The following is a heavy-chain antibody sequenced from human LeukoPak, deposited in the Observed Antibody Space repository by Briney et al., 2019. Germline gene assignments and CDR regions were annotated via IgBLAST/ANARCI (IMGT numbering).Heavy chain of an antibody. Sequence: GGSLRLSCAASGFTFSSYAMSWVRRTPGQGLEWVSAISGSDGRTYYADSVKGRFTISRDSSKNTLYLQMNSLRADDTAVFYCAKDRDTYGYVTSFDYWGQGTLVTVSS. V-gene: IGHV3-23*01. J-gene: IGHJ4*02. D-gene: IGHD5-18*01. CDR2: ISGSDGRT. CDR1: GFTFSSYA. CDR3: AKDRDTYGYVTSFDY.